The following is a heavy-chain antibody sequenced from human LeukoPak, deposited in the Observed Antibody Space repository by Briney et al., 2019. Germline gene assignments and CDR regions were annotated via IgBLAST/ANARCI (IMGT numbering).Heavy chain of an antibody. CDR3: AKDHFDSGDYYFDY. Sequence: GGSLRLSCAASGFTFSSYAMSWVRQAPGKGLEWVSAISGSGGSTYYAGSVKGRFTISRDNSKNTLYLQMNSLRAEDTAVYYCAKDHFDSGDYYFDYWGQGTLATVSS. CDR2: ISGSGGST. V-gene: IGHV3-23*01. CDR1: GFTFSSYA. J-gene: IGHJ4*02. D-gene: IGHD3-10*01.